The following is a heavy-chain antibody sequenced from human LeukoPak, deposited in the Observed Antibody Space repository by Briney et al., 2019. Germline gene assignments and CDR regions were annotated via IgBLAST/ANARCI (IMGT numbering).Heavy chain of an antibody. CDR1: GGSFSGYY. Sequence: SETQSLTCAVYGGSFSGYYWSWIRQPPGKGLEWIGEINHSGSANYNPSLKSRVTISVDTSKNQFSLKLSSVTAADTAVYYCAKSGGYGLIDCWGQGTLVTASS. V-gene: IGHV4-34*01. CDR3: AKSGGYGLIDC. D-gene: IGHD1-26*01. CDR2: INHSGSA. J-gene: IGHJ4*02.